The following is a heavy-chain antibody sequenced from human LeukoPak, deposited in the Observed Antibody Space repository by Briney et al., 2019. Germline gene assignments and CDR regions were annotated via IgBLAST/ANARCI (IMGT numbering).Heavy chain of an antibody. D-gene: IGHD4/OR15-4a*01. V-gene: IGHV3-23*01. CDR3: AKDKRPGALID. Sequence: PGGSLRLSCAASGFTFSGYAMSWVRQAPGKGLEWVSGISDNGGSTYYADSVKGRFTISRDNSKNTLCLQMKSLRAEDTAVYYCAKDKRPGALIDWGQGTLVNVSS. J-gene: IGHJ1*01. CDR1: GFTFSGYA. CDR2: ISDNGGST.